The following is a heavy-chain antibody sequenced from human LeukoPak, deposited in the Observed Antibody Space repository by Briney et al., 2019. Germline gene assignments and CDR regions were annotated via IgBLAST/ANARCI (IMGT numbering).Heavy chain of an antibody. Sequence: GGSLRLSCAASGFTFSTYDMNWVRQAPGKGLEWVSVIGGGGAPTYYAASVRGRFTISGDNPKNTLYLQMNSLRAEDTAVYYCARQISAAGTDYWGQGTLVTVSS. D-gene: IGHD6-13*01. V-gene: IGHV3-23*01. CDR1: GFTFSTYD. CDR2: IGGGGAPT. J-gene: IGHJ4*02. CDR3: ARQISAAGTDY.